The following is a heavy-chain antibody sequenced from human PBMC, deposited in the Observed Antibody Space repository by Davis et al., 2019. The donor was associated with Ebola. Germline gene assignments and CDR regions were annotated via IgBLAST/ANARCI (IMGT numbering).Heavy chain of an antibody. D-gene: IGHD5-12*01. Sequence: PGGSLRLSCAASGFTFSSCSMNWVRQAPGKGLEWVSYISSSSTTIYYADSVKGRFTISRDNAKNSLYLQMNSLRDGDTAVYYCARDWATRGVNGMDVWGQGTTVTVSS. V-gene: IGHV3-48*02. CDR1: GFTFSSCS. CDR3: ARDWATRGVNGMDV. CDR2: ISSSSTTI. J-gene: IGHJ6*02.